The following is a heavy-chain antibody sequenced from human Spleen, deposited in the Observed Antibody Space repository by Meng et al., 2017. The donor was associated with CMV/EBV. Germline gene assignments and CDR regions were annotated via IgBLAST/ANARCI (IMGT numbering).Heavy chain of an antibody. D-gene: IGHD3-16*02. V-gene: IGHV5-51*01. CDR2: VYPGDSDA. Sequence: LTKNWIAWVRQMPGKGLEWMGIVYPGDSDAIYNPAFQGHVTMSADRSISTAYLQWNSLKASDTAIYYCARQDAFMIIFGGVLGPFDYWGQGTLVTVSS. J-gene: IGHJ4*02. CDR3: ARQDAFMIIFGGVLGPFDY. CDR1: LTKNW.